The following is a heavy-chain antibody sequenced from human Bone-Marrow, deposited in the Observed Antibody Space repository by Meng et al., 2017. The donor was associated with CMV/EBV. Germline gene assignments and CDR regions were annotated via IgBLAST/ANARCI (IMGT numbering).Heavy chain of an antibody. CDR3: TRFIDCSGASCYPYYFDY. Sequence: ETLSLTCAASGFTFSGSAMHWVRQASGRGLEWVGRIRDKGNGYATAYAASVKGRFTISRDDSKNTAYLQMNILKTEDTGIYYCTRFIDCSGASCYPYYFDYWGQGSLVTVSS. D-gene: IGHD2-15*01. J-gene: IGHJ4*02. CDR2: IRDKGNGYAT. V-gene: IGHV3-73*01. CDR1: GFTFSGSA.